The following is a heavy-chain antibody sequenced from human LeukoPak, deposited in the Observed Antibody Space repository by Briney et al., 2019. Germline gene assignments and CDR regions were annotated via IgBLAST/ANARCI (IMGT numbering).Heavy chain of an antibody. D-gene: IGHD6-19*01. CDR1: GFTLSPYA. J-gene: IGHJ4*02. CDR2: ISDDGSDK. V-gene: IGHV3-30*01. Sequence: GGSLRLSCAASGFTLSPYAMHWIRQAPGKGLEWVAVISDDGSDKYYADSVKGRFNISRDTSKNTLYLQINSLKIEDTAVYYCARDLYSKGWFPDLWGQGTRVAVSS. CDR3: ARDLYSKGWFPDL.